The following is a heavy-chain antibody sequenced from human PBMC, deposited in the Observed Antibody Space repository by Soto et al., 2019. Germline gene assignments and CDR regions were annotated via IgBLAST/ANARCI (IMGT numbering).Heavy chain of an antibody. V-gene: IGHV3-72*01. CDR1: GFTFSDHY. Sequence: EVQLVEFGGGLVQPGGSLRLSCVASGFTFSDHYMDWVRQAPGKGLEWVGRTRNKVNSYTTEYAASVKGRFTISRDDSKNPLYLQMNSLKTEDTAVYYCGRGAYCSSTSCYYYYGMDVWGQGTTVTVSS. CDR2: TRNKVNSYTT. CDR3: GRGAYCSSTSCYYYYGMDV. D-gene: IGHD2-2*01. J-gene: IGHJ6*02.